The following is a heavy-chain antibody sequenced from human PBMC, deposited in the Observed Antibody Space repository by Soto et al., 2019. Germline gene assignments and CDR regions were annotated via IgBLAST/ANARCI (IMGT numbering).Heavy chain of an antibody. CDR1: GFSFSNYR. CDR3: VRGGFEEYFDYMVL. V-gene: IGHV3-74*01. J-gene: IGHJ6*03. CDR2: INSDGSST. Sequence: EVQLVESGGGLVQPGGSLRLSCVDSGFSFSNYRMHWVRQAPGKGLVWVSHINSDGSSTSYADSVKGRFTISRDNAKNTLYLQVNSLRVEYTAMYYCVRGGFEEYFDYMVLWGKGTRVTVAS. D-gene: IGHD3-10*01.